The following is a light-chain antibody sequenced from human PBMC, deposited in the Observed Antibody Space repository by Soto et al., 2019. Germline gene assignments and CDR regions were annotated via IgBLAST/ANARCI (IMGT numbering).Light chain of an antibody. V-gene: IGLV2-23*02. CDR2: EVT. CDR1: SSDVGSYNL. Sequence: QSALTQPASVSGSPGQSITVSCTGTSSDVGSYNLVSWYQQHPGKAPKLLIYEVTKRPSGVSSRFSGSKSGNTASLTISGLQAEDGADYYCCSYAGDAGDHTRVFGTGTKVTVL. J-gene: IGLJ1*01. CDR3: CSYAGDAGDHTRV.